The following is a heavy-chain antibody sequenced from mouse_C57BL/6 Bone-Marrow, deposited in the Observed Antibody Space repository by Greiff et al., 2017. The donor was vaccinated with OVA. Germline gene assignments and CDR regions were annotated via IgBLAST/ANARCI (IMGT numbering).Heavy chain of an antibody. CDR2: INSDGGST. J-gene: IGHJ2*01. D-gene: IGHD2-2*01. V-gene: IGHV5-2*01. CDR1: EYEFPSHD. CDR3: ASLLWLRRRDFYY. Sequence: EVKLMESGGGLVQPGESLKLSCESNEYEFPSHDMSWVRKTPEKRLELVAAINSDGGSTYYPDTMERRFIISRDNTKKTLYLQMSSLRSEDTAFYYCASLLWLRRRDFYYWGQGTTLTVSS.